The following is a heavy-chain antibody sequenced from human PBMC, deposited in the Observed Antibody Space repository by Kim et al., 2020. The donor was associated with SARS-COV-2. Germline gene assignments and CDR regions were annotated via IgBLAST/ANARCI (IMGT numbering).Heavy chain of an antibody. J-gene: IGHJ4*02. Sequence: GGSLRLSCAASGFSFKKYAMTWVRQAPGKGLEWVSGIRGSTTDTYYTDSVRGRFTISRDNSKNSLYLQMNSLRVEDTAVYYCVKDRGGSAWGFANWGQGT. CDR1: GFSFKKYA. V-gene: IGHV3-23*01. CDR2: IRGSTTDT. D-gene: IGHD6-19*01. CDR3: VKDRGGSAWGFAN.